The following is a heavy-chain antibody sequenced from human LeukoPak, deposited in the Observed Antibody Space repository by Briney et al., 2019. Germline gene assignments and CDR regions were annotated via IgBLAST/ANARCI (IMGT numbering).Heavy chain of an antibody. V-gene: IGHV1-18*01. CDR2: ISAYNGNT. D-gene: IGHD6-13*01. J-gene: IGHJ6*02. Sequence: ASVKVSCKASGYTFTSYGISWVRQAPGQGLEWMGWISAYNGNTNYAQKLQGRVTMTTDTSTSTAYMELRSVRSDDTAVYYCARDRRYSSSWYVRLYYYYYGMDVWGQGTTVTVSS. CDR3: ARDRRYSSSWYVRLYYYYYGMDV. CDR1: GYTFTSYG.